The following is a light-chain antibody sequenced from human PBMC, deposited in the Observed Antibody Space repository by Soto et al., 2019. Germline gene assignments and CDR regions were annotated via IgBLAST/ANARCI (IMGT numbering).Light chain of an antibody. CDR3: SSYAGSNYPYV. V-gene: IGLV2-8*01. J-gene: IGLJ1*01. CDR1: SSDVGSYNY. CDR2: EVS. Sequence: QSALTQPPSASGSPRQSVTVSRTGTSSDVGSYNYVSWYQQHPGKAPKLMIYEVSKRPSGVPDRFSGSKSGFTASLTVSGLQAEDEADYYCSSYAGSNYPYVFGTGTKVTVL.